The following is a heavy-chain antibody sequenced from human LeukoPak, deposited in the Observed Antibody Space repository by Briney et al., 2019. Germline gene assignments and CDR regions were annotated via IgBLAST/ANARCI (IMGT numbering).Heavy chain of an antibody. D-gene: IGHD2-2*01. V-gene: IGHV1-18*01. J-gene: IGHJ5*02. CDR3: AREIGVCSSTSCYQSWFDP. CDR2: ISAYNGNT. CDR1: GYTFTSYG. Sequence: ASVKVSCKASGYTFTSYGISWVRQAPGQGLEWMGWISAYNGNTNYAQKLQGRVTMTTDTSTSTAYMELRSLRSDDTAVYYCAREIGVCSSTSCYQSWFDPWGQGTVVTVSS.